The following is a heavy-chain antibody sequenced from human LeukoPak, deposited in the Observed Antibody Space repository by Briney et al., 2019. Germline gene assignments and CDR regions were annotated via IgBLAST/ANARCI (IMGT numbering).Heavy chain of an antibody. J-gene: IGHJ5*02. D-gene: IGHD2-15*01. CDR2: IIPIFGTA. CDR1: GGTFSSYA. CDR3: ARVRGDIFFDP. Sequence: SVKVSCKASGGTFSSYAISWVRQAPGQGLEWMGGIIPIFGTANYAQKFQGRVTITTDESTSTAYMELSRLRSDDTAVYYCARVRGDIFFDPWGQGTLVTVSS. V-gene: IGHV1-69*05.